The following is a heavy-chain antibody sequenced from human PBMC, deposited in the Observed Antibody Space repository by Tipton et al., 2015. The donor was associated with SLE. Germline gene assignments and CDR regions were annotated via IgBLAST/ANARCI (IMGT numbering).Heavy chain of an antibody. CDR1: GGSISSCSYY. J-gene: IGHJ3*02. CDR3: ARDRGFCSGGTCYYDGFDI. CDR2: FSCSGST. V-gene: IGHV4-39*07. Sequence: LRLPCTVSGGSISSCSYYWGWIRQPPGKGLEWIGTFSCSGSTYYNPSLKSRVTISLDTSKNRFSLEVRSVTAADTAVYYCARDRGFCSGGTCYYDGFDIWGQGTMVSVSS. D-gene: IGHD2-15*01.